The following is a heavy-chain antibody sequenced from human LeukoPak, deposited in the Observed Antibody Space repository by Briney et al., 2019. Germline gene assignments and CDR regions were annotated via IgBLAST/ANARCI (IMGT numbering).Heavy chain of an antibody. Sequence: GGSLRLSCAASGFTFSSYAMHWVRQAPGKGLEWVAVISYDGSNKYYADSVKGRFTISRDNSKNTLYLQMNSLRAEDTAVYYCARDRRLPGIAAAGLDYWGQGTLVTVSS. J-gene: IGHJ4*02. CDR1: GFTFSSYA. CDR3: ARDRRLPGIAAAGLDY. CDR2: ISYDGSNK. V-gene: IGHV3-30*04. D-gene: IGHD6-13*01.